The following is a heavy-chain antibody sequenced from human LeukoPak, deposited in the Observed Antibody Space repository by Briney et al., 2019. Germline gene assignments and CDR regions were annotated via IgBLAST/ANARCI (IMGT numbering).Heavy chain of an antibody. CDR2: INPNSGGT. J-gene: IGHJ3*02. D-gene: IGHD2-15*01. V-gene: IGHV1-2*02. CDR3: AAGRTYCSGGSCYGDDAFDI. Sequence: ASVKVSCKASGYTFTGYYMHWVRQAPGQGLEWMGWINPNSGGTNYAQKFQGRVTMTRDTSISTAYMELSSLRSDDTAVYYCAAGRTYCSGGSCYGDDAFDIWGQGTMVT. CDR1: GYTFTGYY.